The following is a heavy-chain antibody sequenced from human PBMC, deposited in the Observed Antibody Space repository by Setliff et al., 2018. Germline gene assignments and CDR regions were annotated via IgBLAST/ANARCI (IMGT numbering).Heavy chain of an antibody. CDR1: GYSISSGYY. CDR2: IYHSGST. V-gene: IGHV4-38-2*02. J-gene: IGHJ4*02. D-gene: IGHD3-10*01. CDR3: ARVWFGEFDY. Sequence: SETLSLTCTVSGYSISSGYYWGWIRQPPGKGLEWIGSIYHSGSTYYNPPLKSRVTISVDTSKNQFSLKLSSVTAADTAVYYCARVWFGEFDYWGQGTLVTVSS.